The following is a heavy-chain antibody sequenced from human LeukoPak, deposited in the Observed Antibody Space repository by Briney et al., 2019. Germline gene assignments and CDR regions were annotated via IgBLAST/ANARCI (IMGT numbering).Heavy chain of an antibody. CDR3: TTDSATTSY. CDR1: GFTFSSYG. D-gene: IGHD1-26*01. J-gene: IGHJ4*02. CDR2: ISYDGSNK. Sequence: GGSLRLSCAASGFTFSSYGMHWVRQAPGKGLEWVAVISYDGSNKYYADSVKGRFTISRDNSKNTLYLQMNSLRAEDTAVYYCTTDSATTSYWGQGTLVTVSS. V-gene: IGHV3-30*03.